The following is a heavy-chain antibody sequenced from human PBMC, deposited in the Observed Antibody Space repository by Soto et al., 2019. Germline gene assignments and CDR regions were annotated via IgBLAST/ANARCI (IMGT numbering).Heavy chain of an antibody. CDR2: IYYSGST. CDR1: GGSISSYY. V-gene: IGHV4-59*01. D-gene: IGHD4-17*01. J-gene: IGHJ5*02. CDR3: ASSTAPGWFDP. Sequence: PSETLSLTCTVSGGSISSYYWSWIRQPPGKGLEWIGYIYYSGSTNYNPSLKSRVTISVDTSKNQFSLKLSSVTAADTAVYYCASSTAPGWFDPWGQGTLVTVSS.